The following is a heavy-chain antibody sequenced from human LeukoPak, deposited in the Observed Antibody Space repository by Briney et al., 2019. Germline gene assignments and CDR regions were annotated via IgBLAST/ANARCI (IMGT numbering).Heavy chain of an antibody. V-gene: IGHV1-69*05. D-gene: IGHD3-9*01. J-gene: IGHJ4*02. CDR2: LIPISGTT. Sequence: ASVKVSCKASGGTFSTYAVNWVRQAPGQGLEWVGGLIPISGTTNYAQKFQGRVTITTDESTSPGYMELSSLTSGDTAVYYCASGAPYFYFNYWGQGTLVIVSS. CDR1: GGTFSTYA. CDR3: ASGAPYFYFNY.